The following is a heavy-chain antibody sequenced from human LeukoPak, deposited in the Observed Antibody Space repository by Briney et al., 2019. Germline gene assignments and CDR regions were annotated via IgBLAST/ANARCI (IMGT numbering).Heavy chain of an antibody. V-gene: IGHV4-59*01. CDR1: GGSISSYY. D-gene: IGHD4-17*01. J-gene: IGHJ4*02. CDR2: IYYSGST. Sequence: SETLSLTCTVSGGSISSYYWSWIRQPPGKGLEWIGYIYYSGSTNYNPSLKSRVTISVDTSKNQFSLKLSSVTAADTAVYYCARLMTTVTTIDYWGQGTLVTVSS. CDR3: ARLMTTVTTIDY.